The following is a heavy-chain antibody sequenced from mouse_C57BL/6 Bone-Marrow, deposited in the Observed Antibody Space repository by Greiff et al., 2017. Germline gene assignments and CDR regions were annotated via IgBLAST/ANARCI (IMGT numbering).Heavy chain of an antibody. CDR2: IDPENGDT. J-gene: IGHJ3*01. V-gene: IGHV14-4*01. CDR3: TTHYGWFAY. D-gene: IGHD1-1*02. CDR1: GFNIKDDY. Sequence: EVQRVESGAELVRPGASVKLSCTASGFNIKDDYMHWVKQRPEQGLEWIGWIDPENGDTEYASKFQGKATITADTSSNTSYLQLSSLTSEDTAVYYCTTHYGWFAYWGQGTLVTVSA.